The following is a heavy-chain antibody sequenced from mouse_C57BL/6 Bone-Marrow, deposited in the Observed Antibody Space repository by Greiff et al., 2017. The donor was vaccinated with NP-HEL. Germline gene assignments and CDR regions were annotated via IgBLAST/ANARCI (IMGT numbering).Heavy chain of an antibody. Sequence: VQLQQSGPELVKPGASVKISCKASGYSFTDYNMNWVKQSSGKSLEWIGVIHPNYGTTSYNQKFKGKATLTVDQSSSTAYMQLNSRTSEDSAVYYCARSRESSGSFAYWGQGTLVTVSA. D-gene: IGHD3-2*02. V-gene: IGHV1-39*01. CDR3: ARSRESSGSFAY. CDR1: GYSFTDYN. CDR2: IHPNYGTT. J-gene: IGHJ3*01.